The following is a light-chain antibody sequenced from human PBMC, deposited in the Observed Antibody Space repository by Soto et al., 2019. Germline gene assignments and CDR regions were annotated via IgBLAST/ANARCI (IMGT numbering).Light chain of an antibody. V-gene: IGLV2-8*01. J-gene: IGLJ3*02. CDR3: TSYVGNDIWV. CDR2: EVT. CDR1: SSDVGAYKY. Sequence: QSALTQPPSASGSPGQSVTISCTGTSSDVGAYKYVPWYQQYPGKAPKLMIYEVTNRPSGVPDRFSGSKSGNTASLTVSGLQAEDEADYYCTSYVGNDIWVFGGGTKLTVL.